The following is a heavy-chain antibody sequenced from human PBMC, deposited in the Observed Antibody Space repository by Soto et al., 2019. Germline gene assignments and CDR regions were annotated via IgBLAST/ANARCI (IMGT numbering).Heavy chain of an antibody. CDR3: ARDYPSIAARPLDY. Sequence: PGGSLRLSCAASGFTFSSYGMHWVRQAPGKGLEWVAVIWYDGSNKYYADSVKGRFTISRDNSKNTLYLQMNSLRAEDTAVYYCARDYPSIAARPLDYWGQGTLVTVSS. V-gene: IGHV3-33*01. CDR1: GFTFSSYG. D-gene: IGHD6-6*01. CDR2: IWYDGSNK. J-gene: IGHJ4*02.